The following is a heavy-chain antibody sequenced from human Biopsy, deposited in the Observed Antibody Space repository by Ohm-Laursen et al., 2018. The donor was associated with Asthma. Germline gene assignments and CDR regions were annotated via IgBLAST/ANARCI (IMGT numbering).Heavy chain of an antibody. J-gene: IGHJ4*02. CDR2: IYFSGST. Sequence: SETLSLTCTVSGGSISSYYWSWIRQPPGKGLEWIGYIYFSGSTNYNPSLKGRVTISVDTSKKQISLRLSSVIAADTAVYYCAGFCSGGNCPDHWGQGTLVTVSS. CDR1: GGSISSYY. D-gene: IGHD2-15*01. CDR3: AGFCSGGNCPDH. V-gene: IGHV4-59*01.